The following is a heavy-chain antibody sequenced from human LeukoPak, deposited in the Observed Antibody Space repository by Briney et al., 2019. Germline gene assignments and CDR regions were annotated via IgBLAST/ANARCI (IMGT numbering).Heavy chain of an antibody. CDR2: IYYSGST. CDR3: ARDQLPSYLHDLPRFRWFDP. D-gene: IGHD3-16*02. J-gene: IGHJ5*02. Sequence: SETLSLTCTVSGGSISSYYWSWIRQPPGKGLEWIGYIYYSGSTNYNPSLKSRVTISVDTSKNQFSLKLSSVTAADTAVYYCARDQLPSYLHDLPRFRWFDPWGQGTLVTVSS. V-gene: IGHV4-59*01. CDR1: GGSISSYY.